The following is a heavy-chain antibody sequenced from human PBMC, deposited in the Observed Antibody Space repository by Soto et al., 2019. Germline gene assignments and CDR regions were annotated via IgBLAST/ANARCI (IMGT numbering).Heavy chain of an antibody. J-gene: IGHJ4*02. Sequence: GGSLRLSFAASGFTFSSYAMSWVRQAPGKGLEWVAVISYDGSNKYYADSVKGRFTISRDNSKNTLYLQMNSLRAEDTAVYYCAKPNYYDSSGYYYANEYWGQGTLVTVS. CDR1: GFTFSSYA. D-gene: IGHD3-22*01. CDR2: ISYDGSNK. V-gene: IGHV3-30*18. CDR3: AKPNYYDSSGYYYANEY.